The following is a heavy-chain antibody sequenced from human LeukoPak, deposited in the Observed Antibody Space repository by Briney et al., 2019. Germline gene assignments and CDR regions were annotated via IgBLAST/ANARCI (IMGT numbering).Heavy chain of an antibody. J-gene: IGHJ4*02. Sequence: GGSLRLSCAASGFTFSSHAMSWVRQAPGKGLEWVSGISGSGGSTYYADSVKGRFTISRDNSKNALYLQMTSLRAEDTAVYYCAKDQVWIVVGSFDYWGQGTLVTVSS. D-gene: IGHD3-22*01. CDR1: GFTFSSHA. CDR2: ISGSGGST. V-gene: IGHV3-23*01. CDR3: AKDQVWIVVGSFDY.